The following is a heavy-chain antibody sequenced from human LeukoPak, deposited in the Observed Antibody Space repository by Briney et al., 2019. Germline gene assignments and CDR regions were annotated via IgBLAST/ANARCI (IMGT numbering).Heavy chain of an antibody. Sequence: ASVKVSCKASGYTFTSYGISWVRQAPGQGLEWMGWIHPNTLVTNFAQKFQGRVTSTRDTSISTAYMELSRLRSDDTALYYCARGTKDILGPVDYWGQGTLVTASS. V-gene: IGHV1-2*02. J-gene: IGHJ4*02. D-gene: IGHD1-26*01. CDR3: ARGTKDILGPVDY. CDR2: IHPNTLVT. CDR1: GYTFTSYG.